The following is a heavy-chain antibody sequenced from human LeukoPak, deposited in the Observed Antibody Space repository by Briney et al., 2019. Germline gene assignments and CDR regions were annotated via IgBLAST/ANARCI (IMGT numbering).Heavy chain of an antibody. CDR2: ISWNSGSI. CDR1: GFTFDDYA. D-gene: IGHD3-10*01. Sequence: GGSLRLSCAASGFTFDDYAMHWVRQAPGKGLEWVSGISWNSGSIGYVDSVKGRFTISRDNAKNSLYLQMNSLRAEDTAVYYCARDRVSMIRGVTAFDYWGQGTLVTVSS. CDR3: ARDRVSMIRGVTAFDY. V-gene: IGHV3-9*01. J-gene: IGHJ4*02.